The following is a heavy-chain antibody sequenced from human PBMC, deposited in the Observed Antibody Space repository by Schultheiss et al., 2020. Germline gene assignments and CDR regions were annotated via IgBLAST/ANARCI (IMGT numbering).Heavy chain of an antibody. CDR1: GYTFASYG. V-gene: IGHV1-18*01. D-gene: IGHD5-18*01. J-gene: IGHJ4*02. CDR3: ARTFERGYSYGH. CDR2: ISAYNGNT. Sequence: ASVKVSCKASGYTFASYGINWVRQAPGQGLEWMVWISAYNGNTNYAQTLQGRVTMTTDTSTSTAYMELRSLRSDDTAVYYCARTFERGYSYGHWGQGTLVTVSS.